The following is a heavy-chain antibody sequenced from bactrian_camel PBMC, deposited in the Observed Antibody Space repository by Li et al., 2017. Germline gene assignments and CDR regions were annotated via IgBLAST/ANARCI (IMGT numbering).Heavy chain of an antibody. V-gene: IGHV3S1*01. D-gene: IGHD2*01. CDR2: ITTGTGNT. Sequence: HVQLVESGGGLVQPGGSLRLSCAASAYTGGPFYMAYFRQAPGKEREGVATITTGTGNTDYADSVKGRFTISRDNAKNEMYLHMNDLKPEDTAMYYCAAQRFGNYCYSYWGQGTQVTVS. CDR3: AAQRFGNYCYSY. J-gene: IGHJ4*01. CDR1: AYTGGPFY.